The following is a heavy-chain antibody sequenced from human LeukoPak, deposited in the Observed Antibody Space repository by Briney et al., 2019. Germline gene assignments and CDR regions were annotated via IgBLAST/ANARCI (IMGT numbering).Heavy chain of an antibody. D-gene: IGHD2-2*01. Sequence: PSETLSLTCAVYGGSFSGYYWSWICQPPGKGLEWIGEINHSGSTNYNPSLKSRVTISVDTSKNQFSLKLSSVTAADTAVYYCATYCSSTSCSYYYGMDVWGQGTTVTVSS. CDR2: INHSGST. CDR3: ATYCSSTSCSYYYGMDV. CDR1: GGSFSGYY. V-gene: IGHV4-34*01. J-gene: IGHJ6*02.